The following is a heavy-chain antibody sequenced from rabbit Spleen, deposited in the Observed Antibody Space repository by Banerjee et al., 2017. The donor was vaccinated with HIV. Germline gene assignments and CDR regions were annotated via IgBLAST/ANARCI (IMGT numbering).Heavy chain of an antibody. CDR2: IYAAKGST. V-gene: IGHV1S7*01. CDR3: ARDVGGGEDFDL. CDR1: GIDFTNYY. Sequence: QLTETGGGLVQPGGSLTLSCKASGIDFTNYYISWVRQAPGKGLEWIGIIYAAKGSTDYASWVNGRFTISSDNAQSTVDLQMTSLTAADTATYFCARDVGGGEDFDLWGQGTLVTVS. J-gene: IGHJ4*01. D-gene: IGHD1-1*01.